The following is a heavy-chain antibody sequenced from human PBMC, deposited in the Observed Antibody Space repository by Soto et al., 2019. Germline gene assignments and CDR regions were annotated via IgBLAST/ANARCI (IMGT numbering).Heavy chain of an antibody. Sequence: RGSLRLSCAASGFTFSSYAMHWVRQAPGKGLEWVAVISYDGSNKYYADSVKGRFTISRDNSKNTLYLQMNSLRAEDTAVYYCARSQLVDTAMAYFDYWGQGTLVTVSS. CDR1: GFTFSSYA. CDR3: ARSQLVDTAMAYFDY. D-gene: IGHD5-18*01. V-gene: IGHV3-30*04. J-gene: IGHJ4*02. CDR2: ISYDGSNK.